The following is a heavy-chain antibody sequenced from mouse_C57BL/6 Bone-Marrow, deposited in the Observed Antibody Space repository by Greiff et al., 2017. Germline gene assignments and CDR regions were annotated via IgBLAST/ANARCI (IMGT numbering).Heavy chain of an antibody. Sequence: VQLQQPGAELVKPGASVKLSCKASGYTFTSYWMHWVKQRPGQGLEWIGMIHPNSGSTNYNEKFKSKATLTVDKSSSTAYMQLSSLTSEDSAVYYCARPLITTVVGNWYFDVWGTGTTVTVSS. V-gene: IGHV1-64*01. CDR1: GYTFTSYW. J-gene: IGHJ1*03. CDR2: IHPNSGST. CDR3: ARPLITTVVGNWYFDV. D-gene: IGHD1-1*01.